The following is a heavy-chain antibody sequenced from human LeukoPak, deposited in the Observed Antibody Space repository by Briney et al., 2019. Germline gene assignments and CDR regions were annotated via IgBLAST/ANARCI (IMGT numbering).Heavy chain of an antibody. V-gene: IGHV1-69*04. CDR2: IIPIFGIA. J-gene: IGHJ3*02. CDR1: GGTFSSYA. CDR3: VVVAATGDAFDI. Sequence: ASVKVSCKASGGTFSSYAISWVRQATGQGLEWMGRIIPIFGIANYAQKFQGRVTITADKSTSTAYMELSSLRSEDTAVYYCVVVAATGDAFDIWGQGTMVTVSS. D-gene: IGHD2-15*01.